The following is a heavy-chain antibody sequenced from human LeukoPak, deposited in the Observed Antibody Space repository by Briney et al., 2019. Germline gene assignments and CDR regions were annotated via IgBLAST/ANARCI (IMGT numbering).Heavy chain of an antibody. CDR3: AKGSYSARIDY. CDR2: IYYSGST. V-gene: IGHV4-59*01. Sequence: SETLSLTCTVSGGSFSSYYWNWIRQPPGKGLEWMGYIYYSGSTNCNPSLKSRVTISVDTSKNQFSLKLSSVTAADTAVYYCAKGSYSARIDYWGQGTLVTASS. J-gene: IGHJ4*02. CDR1: GGSFSSYY. D-gene: IGHD1-26*01.